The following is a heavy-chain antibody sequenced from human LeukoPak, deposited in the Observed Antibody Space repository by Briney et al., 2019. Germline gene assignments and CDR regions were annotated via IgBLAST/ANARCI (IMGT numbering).Heavy chain of an antibody. CDR3: ARDPGYYDSSGDYKGDAFDI. V-gene: IGHV4-4*07. CDR1: GGSISSYY. D-gene: IGHD3-22*01. CDR2: IYTSGST. Sequence: SETLSLTCTVSGGSISSYYWSWIRQPAGKGLEWVGRIYTSGSTNYNPSLKSRVTMSVDTSKNQFSLKLSSVTDADTAVYYCARDPGYYDSSGDYKGDAFDIWGQGTMVTVSS. J-gene: IGHJ3*02.